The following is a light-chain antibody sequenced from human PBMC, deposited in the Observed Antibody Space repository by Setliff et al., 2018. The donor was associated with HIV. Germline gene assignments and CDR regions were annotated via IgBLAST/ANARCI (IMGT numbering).Light chain of an antibody. J-gene: IGLJ1*01. V-gene: IGLV2-11*01. CDR1: SSDVGAYNY. CDR2: DVS. Sequence: QSVLTQPRSVSGSPGQSVTLSCTGSSSDVGAYNYVSWYQQYPGKAPKLIIYDVSKRPSGVPDRFSGSKSGNTASLTVSGLQAEDEADYYCSSYAGSNIPYVFGTGTKVTVL. CDR3: SSYAGSNIPYV.